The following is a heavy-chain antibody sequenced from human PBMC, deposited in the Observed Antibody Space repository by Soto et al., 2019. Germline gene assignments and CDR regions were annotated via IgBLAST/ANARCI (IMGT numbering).Heavy chain of an antibody. CDR1: GFIFSNYA. CDR3: AKDGIVGGTGDWFDP. Sequence: EVQLLESGGGLVEPGGSLRLSCAASGFIFSNYAMNWVRQAPGKGLEWVSTISARGSSTYYADSVKGRCTISRDKSKNTLYLQMNSLRAEDTAVYYCAKDGIVGGTGDWFDPWGQGILVTVSS. V-gene: IGHV3-23*01. CDR2: ISARGSST. D-gene: IGHD1-26*01. J-gene: IGHJ5*02.